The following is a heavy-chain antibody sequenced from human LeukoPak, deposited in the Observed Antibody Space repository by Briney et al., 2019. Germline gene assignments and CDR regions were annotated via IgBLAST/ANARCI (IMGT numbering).Heavy chain of an antibody. CDR1: GGSISSSSYY. CDR2: IYYSGST. J-gene: IGHJ4*02. D-gene: IGHD6-19*01. CDR3: ARVRYSSGWYLLAFDY. Sequence: SETLSLTCTVSGGSISSSSYYWGWIRQPPGKGLEWIGSIYYSGSTYYNPSLKSRVTISVDTSKNQFSLKLSSVTAADTAVYYCARVRYSSGWYLLAFDYWGQGTLVTVSS. V-gene: IGHV4-39*01.